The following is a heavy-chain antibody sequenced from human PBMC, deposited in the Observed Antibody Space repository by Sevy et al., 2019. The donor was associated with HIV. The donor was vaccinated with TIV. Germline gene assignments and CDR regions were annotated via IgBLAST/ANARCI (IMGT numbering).Heavy chain of an antibody. J-gene: IGHJ4*02. CDR1: GACLNDFY. D-gene: IGHD3-3*01. Sequence: SETLSLTCTVYGACLNDFYCNWIRQPPGKGLEWVGEINHSEFTKYNPSLKSRVTISVDAANSQFSLKLTSVTAADTAVYYCARFDTKIKIFGVPRGIYWGPRSLVTVSS. CDR3: ARFDTKIKIFGVPRGIY. V-gene: IGHV4-34*01. CDR2: INHSEFT.